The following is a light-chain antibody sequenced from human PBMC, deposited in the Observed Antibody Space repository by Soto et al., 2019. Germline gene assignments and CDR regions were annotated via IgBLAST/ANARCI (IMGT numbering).Light chain of an antibody. Sequence: DIQMTQSPSSLSASVGDRVTITCQASQDISNYLNWYQQTPGKAPKLLIYAASNFDTWVPSRFSGVGSGTHFTFTISSLQPEDIATYYCQLYDDLPLTFGGGTKVEIK. CDR2: AAS. V-gene: IGKV1-33*01. CDR1: QDISNY. J-gene: IGKJ4*01. CDR3: QLYDDLPLT.